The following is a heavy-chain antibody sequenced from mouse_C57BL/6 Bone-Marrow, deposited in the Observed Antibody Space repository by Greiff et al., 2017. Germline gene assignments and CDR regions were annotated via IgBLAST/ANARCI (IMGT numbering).Heavy chain of an antibody. CDR3: AIVTTGDY. CDR1: GFTFSDYG. J-gene: IGHJ4*01. D-gene: IGHD2-5*01. CDR2: ISNLAYSI. V-gene: IGHV5-15*01. Sequence: EVQLVESGGGLVQPGGSLKLSCAASGFTFSDYGMAWVRQAPRKGPEWVAFISNLAYSIYYADTVTGRFTISRENAKNTLYLEMSSLRSEDTAMYYCAIVTTGDYWGQGTSVTVSS.